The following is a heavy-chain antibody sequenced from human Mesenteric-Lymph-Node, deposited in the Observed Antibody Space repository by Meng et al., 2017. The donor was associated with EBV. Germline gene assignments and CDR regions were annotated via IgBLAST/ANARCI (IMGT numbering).Heavy chain of an antibody. CDR2: INPGGGST. Sequence: QVRLVQSGAEVKKPGASVKVSCKASGYSFTSSYMHWVRQAPGQGLEWMGIINPGGGSTDYAQKFQGRVTMTRDTSTSTVYMELSSLRSEDTAVYYCARERIAAAGTQYFDYWGHGTLVTVSS. D-gene: IGHD6-13*01. V-gene: IGHV1-46*01. J-gene: IGHJ4*01. CDR1: GYSFTSSY. CDR3: ARERIAAAGTQYFDY.